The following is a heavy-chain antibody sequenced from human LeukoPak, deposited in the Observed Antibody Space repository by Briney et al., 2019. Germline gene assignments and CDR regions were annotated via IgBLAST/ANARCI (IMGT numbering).Heavy chain of an antibody. CDR1: GFALSDYW. J-gene: IGHJ4*02. CDR3: ARGAVVGALDF. CDR2: ITNDGRGT. Sequence: PGGSLRLSCAASGFALSDYWMHWVRQAPGKGLVWVSLITNDGRGTGYADSVRDRFTISRDTAKNTMYLQMNSLSAEDTAVYYCARGAVVGALDFWGRGTLVTVSS. V-gene: IGHV3-74*01. D-gene: IGHD1-26*01.